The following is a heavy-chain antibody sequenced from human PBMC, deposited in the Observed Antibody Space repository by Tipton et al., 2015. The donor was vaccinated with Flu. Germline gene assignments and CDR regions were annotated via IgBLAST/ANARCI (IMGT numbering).Heavy chain of an antibody. CDR3: ARHDGSRNRNWFDP. CDR2: SYTSGST. J-gene: IGHJ5*02. CDR1: GGSISSYY. V-gene: IGHV4-4*07. D-gene: IGHD1-26*01. Sequence: TLSLTCTVSGGSISSYYWSWIRQPAGKGLEWIGRSYTSGSTNYNPSLKSRVTMSVDTSKNQFSLKLSSVTAADTAVYYCARHDGSRNRNWFDPWGQGTLVTVSS.